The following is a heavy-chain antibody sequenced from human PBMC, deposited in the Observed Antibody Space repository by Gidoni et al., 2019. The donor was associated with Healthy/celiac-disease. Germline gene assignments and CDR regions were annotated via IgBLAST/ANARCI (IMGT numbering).Heavy chain of an antibody. Sequence: QLQLQPRGAGLLKPSAPLSLTRAVYGGSFSGYYRSWIRQPPGEGLEWIGEINHSGSTNYNPSLKSRVTISVDTSKNQFSLKLSSVTAADTAVYYCARGLRCLLTWGQGTLVTVSS. CDR3: ARGLRCLLT. CDR1: GGSFSGYY. J-gene: IGHJ5*02. V-gene: IGHV4-34*01. D-gene: IGHD4-17*01. CDR2: INHSGST.